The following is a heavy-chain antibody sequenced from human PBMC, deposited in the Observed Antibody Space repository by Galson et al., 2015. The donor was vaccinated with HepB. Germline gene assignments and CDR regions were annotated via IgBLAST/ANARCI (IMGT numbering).Heavy chain of an antibody. J-gene: IGHJ6*04. CDR2: ISSSSSYI. V-gene: IGHV3-21*01. CDR1: GFTFSSYS. Sequence: SLRLSCAASGFTFSSYSMNWVRQAPGKGLEWVSSISSSSSYIYYADSVKGRFTISRDNAKNSLYLQMNSLRAEDTAVYYCARVFRLAAGPLDVWGKGTTVTVSS. D-gene: IGHD6-13*01. CDR3: ARVFRLAAGPLDV.